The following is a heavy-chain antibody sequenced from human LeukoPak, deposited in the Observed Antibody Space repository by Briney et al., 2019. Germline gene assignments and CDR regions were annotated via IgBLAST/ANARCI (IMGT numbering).Heavy chain of an antibody. Sequence: GGSLRLSCAAPGFTFSSYGMHWVRQAPGKGLEWVAVIWYKGSNKYYADSVKGRFTISRDNSKNTLYLQMNSLRAEDTAVYYCAREPIGPMVRGSSPDYWGQGTLVTVSS. J-gene: IGHJ4*02. CDR1: GFTFSSYG. V-gene: IGHV3-33*08. CDR3: AREPIGPMVRGSSPDY. CDR2: IWYKGSNK. D-gene: IGHD3-10*01.